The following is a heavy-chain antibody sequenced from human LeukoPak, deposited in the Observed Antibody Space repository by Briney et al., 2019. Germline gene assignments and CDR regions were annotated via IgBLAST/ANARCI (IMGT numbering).Heavy chain of an antibody. D-gene: IGHD3-22*01. Sequence: SETLSLTCTVSGGSISSYYWSWIRQPAGKGLEWIGRIYTSGSTNYNPSLKSRVTMSVDTSKNQFSLKLSSVTAADTAVYYCARVSVIDLTHAFDIWGQGTMVTVSS. CDR2: IYTSGST. V-gene: IGHV4-4*07. CDR1: GGSISSYY. J-gene: IGHJ3*02. CDR3: ARVSVIDLTHAFDI.